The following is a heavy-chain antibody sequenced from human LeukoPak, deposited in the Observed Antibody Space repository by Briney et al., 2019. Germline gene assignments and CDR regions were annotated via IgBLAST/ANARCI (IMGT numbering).Heavy chain of an antibody. CDR1: GFTFSSYE. Sequence: GGSLRLSCAASGFTFSSYEMNWVRQAPGKGLEWVSYISSSGSTIYYADSVKGRFTISRDNAKNSLYLQMNSLRAEDTALYYCAREAYYYGSGSYIYWFDPWGQGTLVTVSS. D-gene: IGHD3-10*01. CDR2: ISSSGSTI. J-gene: IGHJ5*02. V-gene: IGHV3-48*03. CDR3: AREAYYYGSGSYIYWFDP.